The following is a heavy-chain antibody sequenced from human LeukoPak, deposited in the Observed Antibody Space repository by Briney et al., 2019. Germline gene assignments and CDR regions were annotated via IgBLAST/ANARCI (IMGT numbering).Heavy chain of an antibody. CDR2: IYTSGST. Sequence: SETLSLTCTVSGGSISSYYWSWIRQPPGKGLEWIGYIYTSGSTNYNPSLKSRVTISVDTSKNQFSLKLSSVTAADTAVYYCARANSVEDWFDPWGQGTLVTVSS. CDR1: GGSISSYY. V-gene: IGHV4-4*09. D-gene: IGHD5-24*01. J-gene: IGHJ5*02. CDR3: ARANSVEDWFDP.